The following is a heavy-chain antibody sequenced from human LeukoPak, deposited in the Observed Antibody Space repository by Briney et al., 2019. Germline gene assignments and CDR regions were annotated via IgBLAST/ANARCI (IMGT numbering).Heavy chain of an antibody. CDR3: AKDPWFGN. V-gene: IGHV3-74*01. J-gene: IGHJ4*02. CDR1: GFRFSDFW. D-gene: IGHD3-10*01. CDR2: IRGDGYDT. Sequence: GGSLRLSCTASGFRFSDFWMHWVRQAPGKGLVWVSRIRGDGYDTNYADSVKGRFTISRDNSKNTLYLQMNSLRAEDTAVYYCAKDPWFGNWGQGTLVTVSS.